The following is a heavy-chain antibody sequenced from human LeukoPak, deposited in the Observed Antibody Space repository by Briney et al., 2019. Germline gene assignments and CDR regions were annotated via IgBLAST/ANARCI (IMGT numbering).Heavy chain of an antibody. J-gene: IGHJ4*02. V-gene: IGHV4-59*08. CDR3: ARQIPAGVGAPFDY. CDR1: GGSIIRYY. Sequence: KASETLSLTCNVSGGSIIRYYWSWIRQPPGKGLEWIGYIYYSGSTSYNPSLKSRVTISVDTSKSQFSLKLRSVTAADTAVYYWARQIPAGVGAPFDYWGQGTLVTVSS. CDR2: IYYSGST. D-gene: IGHD3-16*01.